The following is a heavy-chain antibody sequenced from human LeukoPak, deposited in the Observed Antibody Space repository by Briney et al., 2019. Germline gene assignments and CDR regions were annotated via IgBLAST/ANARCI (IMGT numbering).Heavy chain of an antibody. V-gene: IGHV3-74*01. CDR2: INSDGSIT. D-gene: IGHD2-15*01. CDR3: ARAAAVSAIPSD. CDR1: GFAFSNYW. Sequence: QPGGSLRLFCAASGFAFSNYWMHWVRQAPGKGLMWVSRINSDGSITSYADSVKGRFTISRDNAKNTLYLQMNSLRAEDTGVYYCARAAAVSAIPSDWGQGTLVIISS. J-gene: IGHJ4*02.